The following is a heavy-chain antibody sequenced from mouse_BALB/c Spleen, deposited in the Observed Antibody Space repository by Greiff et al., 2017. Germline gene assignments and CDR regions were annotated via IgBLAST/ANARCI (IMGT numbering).Heavy chain of an antibody. J-gene: IGHJ4*01. CDR1: GFTFSSFG. CDR3: ARLGYYGSSYYYAMDY. CDR2: ISSGSSTI. V-gene: IGHV5-17*02. D-gene: IGHD1-1*01. Sequence: EVKLMESGGGLVQPGGSRKLSCAASGFTFSSFGMHWVRQAPEKGLEWVAYISSGSSTIYYADTVKGRFTISRDNPKNTLFLQMTSLRSEDTAMYYCARLGYYGSSYYYAMDYWGQGTSVTVSS.